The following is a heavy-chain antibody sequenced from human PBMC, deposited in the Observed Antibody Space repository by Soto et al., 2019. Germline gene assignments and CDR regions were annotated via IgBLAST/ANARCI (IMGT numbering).Heavy chain of an antibody. Sequence: GESVKLSCKVSGDRVSSYCIGWVRQMPGKGLEWMGIIYPGDSDTRYSPSFQGQVTISADKSISTAYLQWSSLKASDTAMYYCEVAMLPNYYYGMDVWGQGTTVTVSS. CDR2: IYPGDSDT. V-gene: IGHV5-51*01. J-gene: IGHJ6*02. CDR3: EVAMLPNYYYGMDV. CDR1: GDRVSSYC. D-gene: IGHD2-15*01.